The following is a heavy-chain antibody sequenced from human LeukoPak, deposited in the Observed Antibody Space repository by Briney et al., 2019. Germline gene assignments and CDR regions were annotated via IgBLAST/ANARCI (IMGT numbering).Heavy chain of an antibody. CDR1: GGSISSSNW. Sequence: SGTLSLTCAVSGGSISSSNWWSWVRQPPGKVLEWIGEIYHSGSTNYNPSLKSRVTISVDKSKNQFSLKLSSVTAADTAVYYCAKVRPISRYSYGYNFDYWGQGTLVTVSS. CDR3: AKVRPISRYSYGYNFDY. CDR2: IYHSGST. V-gene: IGHV4-4*02. D-gene: IGHD5-18*01. J-gene: IGHJ4*02.